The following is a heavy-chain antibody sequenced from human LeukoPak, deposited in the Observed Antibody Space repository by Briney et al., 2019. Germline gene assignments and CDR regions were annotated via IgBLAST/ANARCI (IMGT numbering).Heavy chain of an antibody. CDR1: GGTFSSYA. J-gene: IGHJ4*02. D-gene: IGHD1-26*01. CDR3: ARGRREEWELPIDY. Sequence: ASVKVSCKASGGTFSSYAISWVRQAPGQGLEWMGGIIPIFGTANYAQKFQGRVTITADESTSTAYMELSSPRSEDTAVYYCARGRREEWELPIDYWGQGTLVTVSS. CDR2: IIPIFGTA. V-gene: IGHV1-69*01.